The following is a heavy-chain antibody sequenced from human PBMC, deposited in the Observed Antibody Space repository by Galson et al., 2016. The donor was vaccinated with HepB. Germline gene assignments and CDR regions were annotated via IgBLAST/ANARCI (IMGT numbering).Heavy chain of an antibody. CDR3: VREQRRWELLESFDI. Sequence: SVKVSCKASGYTFTSYGISWVRQAPGQGLEWMGWISVFNGDTKYAQNLQGRVTMTSDRSTSTAYMELRSLRSDDTAVYYCVREQRRWELLESFDIWGQGTLVTVSS. J-gene: IGHJ3*02. V-gene: IGHV1-18*01. CDR1: GYTFTSYG. CDR2: ISVFNGDT. D-gene: IGHD1-26*01.